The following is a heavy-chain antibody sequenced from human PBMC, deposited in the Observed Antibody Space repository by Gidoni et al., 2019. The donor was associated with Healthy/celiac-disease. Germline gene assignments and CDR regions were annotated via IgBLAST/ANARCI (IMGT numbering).Heavy chain of an antibody. CDR2: ISSNGGST. CDR1: GFPFSSYA. V-gene: IGHV3-64D*06. D-gene: IGHD2-15*01. J-gene: IGHJ4*02. CDR3: VKARQYCSGGSCPPPNYFDY. Sequence: EVQLVESGGGLVQPGGSLRLSCSASGFPFSSYAMHWVRQAPGKGLEYVSAISSNGGSTYYADSVKGRFTISRDNSKNTLYLQMSSLRAEDTAVYYCVKARQYCSGGSCPPPNYFDYWGQGTLVTVSS.